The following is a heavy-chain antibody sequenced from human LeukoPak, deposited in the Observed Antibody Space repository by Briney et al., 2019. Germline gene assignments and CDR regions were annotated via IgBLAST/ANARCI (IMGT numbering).Heavy chain of an antibody. V-gene: IGHV3-23*01. CDR2: ISGSGGET. D-gene: IGHD3-22*01. CDR3: AKRGVVIRVILVGFHKEAYYFDS. CDR1: GITVSNYG. J-gene: IGHJ4*02. Sequence: HSGGSLRLSCAVSGITVSNYGMSWVRQAPGKGLEWVAGISGSGGETNYADSVKGRFTISRDNFKNTLYLQMNSLRAEDTAVYFCAKRGVVIRVILVGFHKEAYYFDSWGQGALVTVSS.